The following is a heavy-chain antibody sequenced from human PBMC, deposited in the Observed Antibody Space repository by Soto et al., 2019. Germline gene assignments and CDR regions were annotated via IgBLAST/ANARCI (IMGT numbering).Heavy chain of an antibody. V-gene: IGHV4-61*08. CDR2: IYYSGST. Sequence: SETLSLTCAVSGSAIITVVYSSSWIRQPPGKGLEWIGYIYYSGSTNYNPSLKSRVTISVDTSKNQFSLKLSSVTAADTAVYYCARRYSSSFDFWGQGTLVTVSS. CDR1: GSAIITVVYS. J-gene: IGHJ4*02. D-gene: IGHD6-13*01. CDR3: ARRYSSSFDF.